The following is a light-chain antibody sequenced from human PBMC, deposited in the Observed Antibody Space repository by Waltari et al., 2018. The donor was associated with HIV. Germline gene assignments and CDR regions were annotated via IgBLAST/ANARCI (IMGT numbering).Light chain of an antibody. CDR1: SSKIGSNT. CDR3: AAWDDSLNGVI. Sequence: QSVLPQPPSASGTPGQRVTMSCSGSSSKIGSNTVNWYQQRPGTTLKLLMSSNNQRPSGVPDRFSGSKSSTSASLAISGLQSEDEADYYCAAWDDSLNGVIFGGGTKLTVL. CDR2: SNN. V-gene: IGLV1-44*01. J-gene: IGLJ2*01.